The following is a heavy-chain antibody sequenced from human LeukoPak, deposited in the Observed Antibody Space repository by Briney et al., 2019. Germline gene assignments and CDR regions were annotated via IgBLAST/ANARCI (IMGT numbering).Heavy chain of an antibody. CDR2: IYYSGST. Sequence: SETLSLTCTVSGGSISSSSYYWGWIRQPPGKGLEWIGSIYYSGSTYYNPSLKSRFTISVDTSKNQFSLKLSSVTAADTAVYYCARSGYSYGADAFDIWGQRTMVTVSS. CDR3: ARSGYSYGADAFDI. CDR1: GGSISSSSYY. D-gene: IGHD5-18*01. V-gene: IGHV4-39*07. J-gene: IGHJ3*02.